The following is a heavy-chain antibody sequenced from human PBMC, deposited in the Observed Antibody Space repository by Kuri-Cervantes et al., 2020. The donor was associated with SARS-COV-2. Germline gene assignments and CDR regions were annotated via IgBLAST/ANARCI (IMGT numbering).Heavy chain of an antibody. CDR3: TTLIDY. J-gene: IGHJ4*02. Sequence: GGSLRLSCAASEFTFRSYAMSWVRQAPGKGLEWVGRVRGKANNYATAYAASVKGRFTISRDDSKNMAYLQMNSLKTEDTAVYYCTTLIDYWGQGALVTVSS. V-gene: IGHV3-73*01. CDR1: EFTFRSYA. CDR2: VRGKANNYAT.